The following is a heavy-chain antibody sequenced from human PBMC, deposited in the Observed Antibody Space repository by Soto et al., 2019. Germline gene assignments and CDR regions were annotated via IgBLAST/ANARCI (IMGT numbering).Heavy chain of an antibody. CDR1: GFTFSSYS. J-gene: IGHJ4*02. D-gene: IGHD5-12*01. CDR3: AREPGGYDLYFDY. CDR2: ISSSSSYI. Sequence: PGGSLRLSCAASGFTFSSYSMNWVRQAPGKGLEWVSSISSSSSYIYYADSVKGRFTISRDNAKNSLYLQMNSLRAEDTAVYYCAREPGGYDLYFDYWGQGTLVTVSS. V-gene: IGHV3-21*01.